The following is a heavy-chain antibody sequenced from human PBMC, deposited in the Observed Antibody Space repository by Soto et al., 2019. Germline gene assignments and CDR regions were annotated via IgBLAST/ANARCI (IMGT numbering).Heavy chain of an antibody. CDR3: ALHYGSGSNYHYYGMDV. V-gene: IGHV1-69*12. Sequence: QVQLVQSGAEVKKPGSSVKVSCKASGGTFSSYAISWLRQAHGQGLEWMGGIIPIFGTADYAQKFQGRVTITADESTSTAYMELSSLRSEDTAVYYCALHYGSGSNYHYYGMDVWGQGTTVTVSS. CDR1: GGTFSSYA. J-gene: IGHJ6*02. D-gene: IGHD3-10*01. CDR2: IIPIFGTA.